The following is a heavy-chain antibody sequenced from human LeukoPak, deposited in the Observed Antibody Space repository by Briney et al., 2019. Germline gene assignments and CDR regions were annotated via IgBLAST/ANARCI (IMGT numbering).Heavy chain of an antibody. CDR3: ARPTGATVTNDAFDI. D-gene: IGHD4-17*01. V-gene: IGHV1-3*01. J-gene: IGHJ3*02. CDR1: GYTFTSYA. Sequence: ASVKVSCKASGYTFTSYAMHWVRQAPGQRLEWMGWINAGNGNTKYSQKFQSRVTITRDTSASTAYMELSSLRSEDTAVYYCARPTGATVTNDAFDIWGQGTMVTVSS. CDR2: INAGNGNT.